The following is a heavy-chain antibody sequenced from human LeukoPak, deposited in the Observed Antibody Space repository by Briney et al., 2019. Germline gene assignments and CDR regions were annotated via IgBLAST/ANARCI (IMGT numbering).Heavy chain of an antibody. V-gene: IGHV3-15*07. CDR2: VKSKADGGSI. D-gene: IGHD4-17*01. J-gene: IGHJ3*02. CDR3: ARPCTVTILLDAFDI. Sequence: GGSLRLSCAASGFTFSINSSNWVRQAPGKGLEWVGRVKSKADGGSIDYGAPVKGRFTISRDDSKSTLYLQMNSLRAEDTAVYYCARPCTVTILLDAFDIWGQGTMVTVSS. CDR1: GFTFSINS.